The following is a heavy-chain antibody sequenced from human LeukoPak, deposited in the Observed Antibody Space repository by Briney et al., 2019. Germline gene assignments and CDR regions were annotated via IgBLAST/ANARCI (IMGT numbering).Heavy chain of an antibody. V-gene: IGHV3-48*02. CDR2: ITSSSSTV. CDR1: GFTFNSYS. Sequence: GGSLRLSWAAAGFTFNSYSMNWVRQAPGKGLEWVSYITSSSSTVYYADSVKGRFTISRDNAKNSLYLQMNSLSDDDTAVYYCARLPYYFDYWGQGTLVTVSS. J-gene: IGHJ4*02. CDR3: ARLPYYFDY.